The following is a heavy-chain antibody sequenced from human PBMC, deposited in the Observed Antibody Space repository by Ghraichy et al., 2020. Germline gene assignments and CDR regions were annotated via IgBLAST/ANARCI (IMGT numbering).Heavy chain of an antibody. CDR1: GMNFNNAW. V-gene: IGHV3-15*01. CDR3: NTGGTVSRGAHALDV. J-gene: IGHJ3*01. CDR2: IKRKSDGGTA. Sequence: GGSLRLSCVASGMNFNNAWMNWVRQAPGKALEWVGHIKRKSDGGTADYAVPVKDRFTISRDDSKSTLYRQMNSLKIEDTAVYYCNTGGTVSRGAHALDVWGQGTVVTVSS. D-gene: IGHD3-10*01.